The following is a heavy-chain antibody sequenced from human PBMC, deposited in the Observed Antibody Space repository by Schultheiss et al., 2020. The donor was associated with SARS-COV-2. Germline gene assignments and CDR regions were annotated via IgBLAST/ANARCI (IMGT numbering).Heavy chain of an antibody. J-gene: IGHJ6*02. CDR2: IYHSGST. Sequence: SETLSLTCAVSGYSISSGYYWGWIRQPPGKGLEWIGSIYHSGSTYYNPSLKSRVTISVDTSKNQFSLKLSSVTAADTAVYYCARAVSYYYGMDVWGQGTTVTVSS. CDR1: GYSISSGYY. V-gene: IGHV4-38-2*01. CDR3: ARAVSYYYGMDV.